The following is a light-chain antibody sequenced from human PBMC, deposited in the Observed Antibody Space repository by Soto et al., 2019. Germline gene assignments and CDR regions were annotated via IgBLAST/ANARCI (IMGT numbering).Light chain of an antibody. J-gene: IGKJ3*01. CDR2: GAS. Sequence: EIVLTQSPGTLSLSPGDSATLSCRASQSVSSTFLAWYQHKPGRPPRLLIHGASSRATGIPDRFTGSGSGTDFTLTISRLEPEDFAVYYCQQYGSSSIFSFGPGTRVDI. CDR1: QSVSSTF. CDR3: QQYGSSSIFS. V-gene: IGKV3-20*01.